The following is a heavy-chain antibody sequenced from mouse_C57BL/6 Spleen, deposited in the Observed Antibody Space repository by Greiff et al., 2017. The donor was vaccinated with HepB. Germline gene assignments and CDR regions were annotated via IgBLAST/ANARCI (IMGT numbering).Heavy chain of an antibody. CDR1: GFTFNTYA. J-gene: IGHJ2*01. CDR3: VREVYGSSRYYFDY. CDR2: IRSKSSNYAT. D-gene: IGHD1-1*01. Sequence: EVKVVESGGGLVQPKGSLKLSCAASGFTFNTYAMHWVRQAPGKGLEWVARIRSKSSNYATYYADSVKDRFTISRDDSQSMLYLQMNNLKTEDTAMYYCVREVYGSSRYYFDYWGQGTTLTVSS. V-gene: IGHV10-3*01.